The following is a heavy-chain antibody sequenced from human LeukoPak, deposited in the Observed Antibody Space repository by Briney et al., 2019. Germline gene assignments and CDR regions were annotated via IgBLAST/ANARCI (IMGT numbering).Heavy chain of an antibody. CDR3: AGHLGGYSYNYYYGMDV. V-gene: IGHV4-61*01. Sequence: PSETLSLTCSVSGGSVSSGSYYWSWIRQPPGKGLEWIGYIFYSGSTNYNPSLKSRVTISADTSKSQFSLKLSSVTAADTAVYYCAGHLGGYSYNYYYGMDVWGQGTTVTVSS. J-gene: IGHJ6*02. CDR2: IFYSGST. CDR1: GGSVSSGSYY. D-gene: IGHD5-18*01.